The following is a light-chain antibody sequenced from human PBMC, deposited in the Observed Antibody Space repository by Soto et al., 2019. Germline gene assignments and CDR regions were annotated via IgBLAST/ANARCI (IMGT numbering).Light chain of an antibody. CDR3: QQSYSSPWA. J-gene: IGKJ1*01. CDR2: GAF. CDR1: QSISTF. V-gene: IGKV1-39*01. Sequence: DIQMTQSPSSLPASVGDRVTITCRASQSISTFLNWYQQKPGTAPKLLIYGAFSLQSGVPSRFSGSGSGTDFTLTIGSLQPEDFATYFCQQSYSSPWAFXQGTKVDIK.